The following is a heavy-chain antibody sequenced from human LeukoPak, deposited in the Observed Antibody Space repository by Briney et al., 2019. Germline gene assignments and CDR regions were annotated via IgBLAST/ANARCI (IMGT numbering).Heavy chain of an antibody. CDR2: INPNGGGT. V-gene: IGHV1-2*02. J-gene: IGHJ4*02. CDR1: GYTFTVYY. CDR3: VRAGDGYKYDY. Sequence: ASVKVSCKASGYTFTVYYIHRVRQAPGQGLEWMGWINPNGGGTNYAQNFQGRVTMTRDTSISTAHMELSRLRSDDTAVYYCVRAGDGYKYDYWGPGTLVTVSS. D-gene: IGHD5-24*01.